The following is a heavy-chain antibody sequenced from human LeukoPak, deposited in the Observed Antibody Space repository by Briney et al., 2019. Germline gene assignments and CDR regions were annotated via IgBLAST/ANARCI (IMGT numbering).Heavy chain of an antibody. CDR2: INPSGGST. CDR3: ARTFGSSGYHYYYYGMDV. V-gene: IGHV1-46*01. Sequence: ASVKVSCKASGYTLTSYYMHWVRQAPGQGLEWMGIINPSGGSTSYAQKFQGRVTMTRDTSTSTVYMELSSLRSEDTAVYYCARTFGSSGYHYYYYGMDVWGQGTTVIVSS. CDR1: GYTLTSYY. D-gene: IGHD3-22*01. J-gene: IGHJ6*02.